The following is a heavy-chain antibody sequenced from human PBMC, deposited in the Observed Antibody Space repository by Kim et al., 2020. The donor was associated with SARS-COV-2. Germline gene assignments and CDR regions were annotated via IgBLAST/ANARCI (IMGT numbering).Heavy chain of an antibody. D-gene: IGHD2-15*01. J-gene: IGHJ6*02. V-gene: IGHV3-48*02. CDR3: ARDDGRAYYYYGMDV. Sequence: DSVKGRFTISRDNAKNSLYLQMNSLRDEDTAVYYCARDDGRAYYYYGMDVWGQGTTVTVSS.